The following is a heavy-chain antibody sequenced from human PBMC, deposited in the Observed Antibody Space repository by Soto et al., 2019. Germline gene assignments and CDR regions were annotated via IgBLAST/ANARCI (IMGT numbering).Heavy chain of an antibody. CDR2: MSHSGGT. J-gene: IGHJ3*02. CDR1: GGFVSSGSYY. V-gene: IGHV4-34*01. Sequence: QVQLQQWGAGLLKPSETLSLTCAVYGGFVSSGSYYWSWIRQPPGKGLEWIGEMSHSGGTHFNPSLKIRVTISVDTSKKQFSLKMSSVTAADTALYYCARVERGTATTVVDAFDIWGPGTMVTVSS. D-gene: IGHD1-1*01. CDR3: ARVERGTATTVVDAFDI.